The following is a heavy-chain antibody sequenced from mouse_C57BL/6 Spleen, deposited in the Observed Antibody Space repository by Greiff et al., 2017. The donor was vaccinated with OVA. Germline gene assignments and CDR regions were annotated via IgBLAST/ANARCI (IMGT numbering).Heavy chain of an antibody. Sequence: DVKLVESGGGLVKPGGSLKLSCAASGFTFSSYTMSWVRQTPEKRLEWVATISGGGGNTYYPDSVKGRFTISRDNAKNTLYLQMSSLRSEDTALYYCARRGGKEAWFAYWGQGTLVTVSA. D-gene: IGHD1-3*01. V-gene: IGHV5-9*01. J-gene: IGHJ3*01. CDR3: ARRGGKEAWFAY. CDR1: GFTFSSYT. CDR2: ISGGGGNT.